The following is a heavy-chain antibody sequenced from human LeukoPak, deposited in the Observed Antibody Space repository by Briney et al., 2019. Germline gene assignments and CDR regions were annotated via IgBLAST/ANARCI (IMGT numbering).Heavy chain of an antibody. CDR1: GYTITSYY. V-gene: IGHV1-69*13. D-gene: IGHD3-22*01. CDR3: ATEGVISTTRFDY. CDR2: IIPIFGTA. J-gene: IGHJ4*02. Sequence: SVKVSCKASGYTITSYYMHWVRQDPGQGLEWMGGIIPIFGTANYAQKFQGRVTITADESTSTAYMELSSLRSEDTAVYYCATEGVISTTRFDYWGQGTLVTVSS.